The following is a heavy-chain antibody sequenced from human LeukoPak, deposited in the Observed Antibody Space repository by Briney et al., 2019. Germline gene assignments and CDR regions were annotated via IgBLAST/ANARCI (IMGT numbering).Heavy chain of an antibody. V-gene: IGHV3-7*01. J-gene: IGHJ4*02. CDR3: ARDSAPAY. Sequence: GGSLRLSCAASGFTFIRYWMNWLRQAPGKGLEWVAAINRGGSEKYYVDSVRGRFTISRDNAKKSLYLQLNSLRTEDTAVYYCARDSAPAYWGQGTLVTVSS. CDR2: INRGGSEK. D-gene: IGHD1-26*01. CDR1: GFTFIRYW.